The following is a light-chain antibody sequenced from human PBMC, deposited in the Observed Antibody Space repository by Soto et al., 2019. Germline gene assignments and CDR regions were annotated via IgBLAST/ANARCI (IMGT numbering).Light chain of an antibody. Sequence: EIVTAQSPAALSVSPGERATLSCRASQSVSSNLAWYQQKPGQAPRLLIYGASTRATGIPARFSGSGSGTEFTLTISSLQSEDFAVYYCQQYNNWPPPWTFGQGTKV. V-gene: IGKV3-15*01. CDR2: GAS. J-gene: IGKJ1*01. CDR3: QQYNNWPPPWT. CDR1: QSVSSN.